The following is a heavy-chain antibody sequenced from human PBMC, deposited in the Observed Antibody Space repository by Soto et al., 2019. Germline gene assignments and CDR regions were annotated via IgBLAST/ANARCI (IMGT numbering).Heavy chain of an antibody. D-gene: IGHD6-19*01. J-gene: IGHJ4*02. CDR3: AKAGRSGWYPIHFDY. CDR2: ISGIGGST. V-gene: IGHV3-23*01. CDR1: GFTFSSYA. Sequence: GRSLRLSCAASGFTFSSYAMSWVPQAPGKGLEWLPAISGIGGSTYYADSVKGRFTISRDNSKNTLYLQMNSLRAEDTAVYYCAKAGRSGWYPIHFDYWGQGTLVTVSS.